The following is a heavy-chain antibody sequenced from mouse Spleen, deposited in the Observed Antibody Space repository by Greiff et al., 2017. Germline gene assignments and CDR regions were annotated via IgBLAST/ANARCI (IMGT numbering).Heavy chain of an antibody. CDR2: IDPANGNT. Sequence: VQLQQSGAELVKPGASVKLSCTASGFNIKDTYMHWVKQRPEQGLEWIGRIDPANGNTKYDPKFQGKATITADTSSNTAYLQLSSLTSEDTAVYYCARWDYPWYFDVWGAGTTVTVSS. D-gene: IGHD2-4*01. CDR1: GFNIKDTY. CDR3: ARWDYPWYFDV. J-gene: IGHJ1*01. V-gene: IGHV14-3*02.